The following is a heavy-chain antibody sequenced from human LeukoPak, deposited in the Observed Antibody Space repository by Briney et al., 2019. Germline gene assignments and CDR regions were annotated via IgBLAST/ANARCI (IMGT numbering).Heavy chain of an antibody. J-gene: IGHJ4*02. CDR1: GFTFSSYA. V-gene: IGHV3-23*01. CDR2: ISGSGGST. D-gene: IGHD3-22*01. CDR3: AKDTMIVVATHRNDY. Sequence: PGGSLRLSCAASGFTFSSYAMSWVRQAPGKGLEWVSAISGSGGSTYYADSVKGRFTISRDNSKNTLYLQMNSLRAEDTAVYYCAKDTMIVVATHRNDYWGQGTLVTVSS.